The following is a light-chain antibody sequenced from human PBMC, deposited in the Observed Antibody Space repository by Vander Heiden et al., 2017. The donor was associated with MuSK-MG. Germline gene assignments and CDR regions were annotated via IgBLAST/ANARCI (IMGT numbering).Light chain of an antibody. CDR3: QAWDSSLDVV. Sequence: SYELTQPPSVSVSPGQTASITCPGDKLGDKYACWYQQKPAQSPLLVIYQDSKRPSGIPERFSGSNSGNTATLTISGTQAMDEADYYCQAWDSSLDVVFGGGTKLTVL. V-gene: IGLV3-1*01. CDR2: QDS. CDR1: KLGDKY. J-gene: IGLJ2*01.